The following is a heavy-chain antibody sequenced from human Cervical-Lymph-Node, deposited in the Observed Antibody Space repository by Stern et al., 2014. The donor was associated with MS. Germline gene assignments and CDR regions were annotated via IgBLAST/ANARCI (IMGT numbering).Heavy chain of an antibody. CDR3: ARDSLSSTFGVEEGMDV. V-gene: IGHV1-18*01. CDR2: IRADNGDT. CDR1: GYFFTSYG. J-gene: IGHJ6*02. Sequence: QLVQSGAGVKKPGASAKVSCKASGYFFTSYGISWVRQAPGKGLEWMGWIRADNGDTNYAQNVQGRVTRTTDTSTNTAYMELSSLRSDDTALYYCARDSLSSTFGVEEGMDVWGQGTTVTVSS. D-gene: IGHD3-3*01.